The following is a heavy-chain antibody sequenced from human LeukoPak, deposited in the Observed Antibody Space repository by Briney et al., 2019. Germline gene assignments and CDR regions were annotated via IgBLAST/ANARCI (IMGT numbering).Heavy chain of an antibody. J-gene: IGHJ5*02. V-gene: IGHV4-59*08. CDR3: ARRVTSNWFDP. CDR2: MYYSGST. CDR1: GGSISSYY. D-gene: IGHD2-21*02. Sequence: SETLSLTCTGSGGSISSYYWSWIRQPPGKGLEWIGYMYYSGSTNYNPSLKSRVTISVDTSKNQFSLKLSSVTAADTAVYYCARRVTSNWFDPWGQGTLVTVSS.